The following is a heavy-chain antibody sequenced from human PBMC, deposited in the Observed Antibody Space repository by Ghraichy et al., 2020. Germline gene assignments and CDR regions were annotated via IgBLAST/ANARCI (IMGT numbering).Heavy chain of an antibody. V-gene: IGHV3-23*01. CDR3: ARGPTLTNWFDP. Sequence: LSLTCAASKLTFSNYAMSWVRQAPGKGLEWVSTISGSGGSTSYADSVKGRFTISRDNSKNTLYLQVNSLRAEDMTLYYCARGPTLTNWFDPWGQGTLGTGSS. CDR2: ISGSGGST. CDR1: KLTFSNYA. J-gene: IGHJ5*02.